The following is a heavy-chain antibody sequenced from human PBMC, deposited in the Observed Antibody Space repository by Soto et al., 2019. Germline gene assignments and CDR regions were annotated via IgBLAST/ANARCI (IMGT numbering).Heavy chain of an antibody. J-gene: IGHJ4*02. V-gene: IGHV3-23*01. Sequence: WWSLRLSCAASVFTFSDFAMAWVRQAPGKGLEWVSSASGSGSGTYYADSVKGRFTISRDNSKNTLFLHMTNLRAGDTALYFCAKGRPGVAAAPDYWGQGTLVTVSS. CDR2: ASGSGSGT. D-gene: IGHD2-21*01. CDR3: AKGRPGVAAAPDY. CDR1: VFTFSDFA.